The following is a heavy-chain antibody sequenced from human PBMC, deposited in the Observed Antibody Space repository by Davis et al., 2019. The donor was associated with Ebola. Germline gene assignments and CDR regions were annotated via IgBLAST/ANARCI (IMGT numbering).Heavy chain of an antibody. CDR3: ARAATMVHSYPYFDY. CDR1: GYTFTSYY. V-gene: IGHV1-46*01. J-gene: IGHJ4*02. Sequence: ASVKVSCKASGYTFTSYYMHWVRQAPGQGLEWMGIINPSGGSTSYAQKFQGRVTMTRDTSTSTVYMELSSLRSEDTAVYYCARAATMVHSYPYFDYWGQGTLVTVSS. CDR2: INPSGGST. D-gene: IGHD3-10*01.